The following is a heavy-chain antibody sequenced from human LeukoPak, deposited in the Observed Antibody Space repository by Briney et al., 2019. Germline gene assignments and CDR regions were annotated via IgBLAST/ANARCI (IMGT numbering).Heavy chain of an antibody. V-gene: IGHV3-9*01. Sequence: GGSLRLSCAVSGFNVDDYAIHWVRQPPGKGLEWISGIRWDRGTVGYAGSVKGRFTMSRDSAKNSVYLQMNSLRPEDTALYYCARGIDSSGTYSGWGFHLRYWGQGTQVTVSS. J-gene: IGHJ4*02. CDR3: ARGIDSSGTYSGWGFHLRY. CDR1: GFNVDDYA. CDR2: IRWDRGTV. D-gene: IGHD2-15*01.